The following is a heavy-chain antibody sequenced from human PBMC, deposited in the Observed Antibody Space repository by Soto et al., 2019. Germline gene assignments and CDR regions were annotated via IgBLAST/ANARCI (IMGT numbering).Heavy chain of an antibody. V-gene: IGHV4-30-4*01. D-gene: IGHD4-17*01. CDR3: ARDGSDGDWFDY. J-gene: IGHJ4*02. CDR1: GGSISSGDDY. CDR2: IYYSGST. Sequence: SETLSLTCTVSGGSISSGDDYWSWIRQPPGKSLEWIGYIYYSGSTYYNPSLKSRVTISVDTSKNQFSLKLSSVTAADTAVYYCARDGSDGDWFDYWGQGTLVTSPQ.